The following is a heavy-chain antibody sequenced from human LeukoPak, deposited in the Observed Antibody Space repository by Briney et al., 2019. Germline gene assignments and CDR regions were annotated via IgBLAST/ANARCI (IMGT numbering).Heavy chain of an antibody. CDR3: AKTKGYSYGYYFDY. D-gene: IGHD5-18*01. CDR1: GFTFSSYA. V-gene: IGHV3-30*18. J-gene: IGHJ4*02. CDR2: MSYDGFNK. Sequence: GGSLRLSCAASGFTFSSYAMHWVRQPLGKGLEWVAVMSYDGFNKYYADSVKGRFTISRDNSKNTLYLQMNSLRAEDTAVYYCAKTKGYSYGYYFDYWGQGTLVTVSS.